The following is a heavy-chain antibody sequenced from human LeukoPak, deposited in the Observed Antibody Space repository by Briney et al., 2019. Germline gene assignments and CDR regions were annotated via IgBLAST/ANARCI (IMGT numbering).Heavy chain of an antibody. CDR2: INSDGSST. J-gene: IGHJ4*02. V-gene: IGHV3-74*01. CDR1: GFTFRSYW. D-gene: IGHD2-2*01. Sequence: RSGGSLRLSCAASGFTFRSYWMHWVRQAPGKGLVWVSRINSDGSSTSYGDSVKGRFTISRDNAKNTLYLQMNSLRAEDTAVYYCAREYRDQLPQYYFDYWGQGTLVTVSS. CDR3: AREYRDQLPQYYFDY.